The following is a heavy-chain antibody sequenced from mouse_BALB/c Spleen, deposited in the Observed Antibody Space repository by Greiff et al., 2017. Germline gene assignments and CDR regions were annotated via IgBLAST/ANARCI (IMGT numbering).Heavy chain of an antibody. CDR2: INPSNGRT. D-gene: IGHD2-14*01. J-gene: IGHJ4*01. V-gene: IGHV1S81*02. Sequence: VQLQQPGAELVKPGASVKLSCKASGYTFTSYWMHWVKQRPGQGLEWIGEINPSNGRTNYNEKFKSKATLTVDKSSSTAYMQLSSLTSEDSAVYYCARPYYRYDNAMDYWGQGTSVTGSP. CDR1: GYTFTSYW. CDR3: ARPYYRYDNAMDY.